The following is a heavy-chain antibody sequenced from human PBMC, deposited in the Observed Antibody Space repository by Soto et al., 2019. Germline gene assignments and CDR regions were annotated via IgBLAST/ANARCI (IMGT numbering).Heavy chain of an antibody. CDR1: GFTFTSSA. CDR2: IVVGSGNT. Sequence: GASVKVSCKASGFTFTSSAVQWVRQARGQRLEWIGWIVVGSGNTNYAQKFQERVTITRDMSTSTAYMELSSLRSEDTAVYYCARAKQGYYYDSSGYYYGYWGQGTLVTVSS. CDR3: ARAKQGYYYDSSGYYYGY. D-gene: IGHD3-22*01. J-gene: IGHJ4*02. V-gene: IGHV1-58*01.